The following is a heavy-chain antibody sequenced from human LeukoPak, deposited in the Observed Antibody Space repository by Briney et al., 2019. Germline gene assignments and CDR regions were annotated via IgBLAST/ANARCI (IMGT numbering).Heavy chain of an antibody. J-gene: IGHJ5*02. Sequence: GGSLRLSCAASGFTVSSNYMSWVRQAPGKGLEWVSVIYSGGSTYYADSVKGRFTISRDNSKNTLYLQMNSLRAEDTAVYYCARRLTQYDCFDPWGQGILVTVSS. D-gene: IGHD2-2*01. V-gene: IGHV3-53*01. CDR1: GFTVSSNY. CDR2: IYSGGST. CDR3: ARRLTQYDCFDP.